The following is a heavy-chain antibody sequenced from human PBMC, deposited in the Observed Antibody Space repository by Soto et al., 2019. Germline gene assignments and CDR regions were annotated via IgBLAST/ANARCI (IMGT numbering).Heavy chain of an antibody. CDR2: ISGSAGST. D-gene: IGHD3-22*01. V-gene: IGHV3-23*01. J-gene: IGHJ5*02. CDR3: AKERDSRYYPVDL. CDR1: GFIFSDYA. Sequence: QLGGSLRLSCAASGFIFSDYAMSWVRRAPGRGLEWVSVISGSAGSTYYADSVKGRFTISRDNPMNTLYLQMNDLRVEDAAVYYCAKERDSRYYPVDLWGQGTLVTVSS.